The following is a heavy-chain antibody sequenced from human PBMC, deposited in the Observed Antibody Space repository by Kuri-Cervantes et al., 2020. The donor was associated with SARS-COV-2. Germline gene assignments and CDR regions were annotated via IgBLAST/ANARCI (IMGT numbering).Heavy chain of an antibody. D-gene: IGHD1-26*01. CDR2: ISYDGSNK. CDR3: AKEAIVGAYYFDY. V-gene: IGHV3-30-3*01. J-gene: IGHJ4*02. CDR1: GFTFSSYA. Sequence: GGSLRLSCAASGFTFSSYAMHWVRQAPGKGLEWVAVISYDGSNKYYADSVKGRFTISRDNSKNTLYLQMNSLRAEDTAVYYCAKEAIVGAYYFDYWGQGTLVTVSS.